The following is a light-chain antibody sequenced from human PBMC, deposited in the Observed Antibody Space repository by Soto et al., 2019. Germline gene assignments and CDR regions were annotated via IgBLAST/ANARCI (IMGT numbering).Light chain of an antibody. J-gene: IGKJ1*01. CDR3: QQYNNWPAGT. V-gene: IGKV3-15*01. CDR2: GAS. CDR1: QSVRSN. Sequence: EILMTQSPATLSLSPGERATLSCRASQSVRSNLAWYQRKPGQAPRLLIYGASTRATGIPARFSGSGSGTECTLTISSLQSEDFAVYYCQQYNNWPAGTFGQGTKVEIK.